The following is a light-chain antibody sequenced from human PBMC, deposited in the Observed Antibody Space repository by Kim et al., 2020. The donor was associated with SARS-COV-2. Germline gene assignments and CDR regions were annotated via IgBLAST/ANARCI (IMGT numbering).Light chain of an antibody. CDR1: PSVSRK. J-gene: IGKJ4*01. CDR2: GAS. V-gene: IGKV3D-15*01. CDR3: QQYNKWPLT. Sequence: YTGERATLACRASPSVSRKLAWYQHKPGQAPRLLIQGASTRATGIPARFSGSGSGTEFTFTISSLQSEDFAVYYCQQYNKWPLTFGGGTKVGI.